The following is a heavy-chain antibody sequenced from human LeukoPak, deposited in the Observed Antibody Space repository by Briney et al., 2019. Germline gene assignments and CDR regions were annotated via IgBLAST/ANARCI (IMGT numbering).Heavy chain of an antibody. J-gene: IGHJ6*04. CDR2: IIPLFGTP. Sequence: GASVKVSCKASGGTFSSYTISWVRQAPGQGLEWMGGIIPLFGTPDYAQKFQGRVTITADKSTSTAYTELSSLRSEATAVYYCASATLRCSGGSCYEMDVWGKGTTVTVSS. CDR3: ASATLRCSGGSCYEMDV. V-gene: IGHV1-69*06. D-gene: IGHD2-15*01. CDR1: GGTFSSYT.